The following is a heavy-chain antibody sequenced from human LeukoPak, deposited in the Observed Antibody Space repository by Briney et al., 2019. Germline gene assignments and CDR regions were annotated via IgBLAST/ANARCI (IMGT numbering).Heavy chain of an antibody. V-gene: IGHV1-18*01. J-gene: IGHJ6*03. CDR1: GYTFTHYG. CDR3: ARDQWIQLCCYYMDV. CDR2: ISAFNGNT. Sequence: ASVKVSCKTSGYTFTHYGISWVRQAPGQGLEWMGWISAFNGNTNYAQKLQGRVTMTTDTSTSTAYMELRSLRSDDTAVYYCARDQWIQLCCYYMDVWGKGTTVTVSS. D-gene: IGHD5-18*01.